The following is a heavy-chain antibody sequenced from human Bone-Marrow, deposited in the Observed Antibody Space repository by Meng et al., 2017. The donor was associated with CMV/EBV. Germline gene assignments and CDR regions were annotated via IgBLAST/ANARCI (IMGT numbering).Heavy chain of an antibody. CDR2: MNPNSGNT. J-gene: IGHJ6*02. D-gene: IGHD4-23*01. V-gene: IGHV1-8*02. Sequence: ASVKVSCKASGYTFTGYYMHWVRQAPGQGLEWMGWMNPNSGNTGYAQKFQGRVTMTRNTSISTAYMELSSLRSEDTAVYYCARGASDYGGNAWVYYYGMDVWGQGTTVTVSS. CDR1: GYTFTGYY. CDR3: ARGASDYGGNAWVYYYGMDV.